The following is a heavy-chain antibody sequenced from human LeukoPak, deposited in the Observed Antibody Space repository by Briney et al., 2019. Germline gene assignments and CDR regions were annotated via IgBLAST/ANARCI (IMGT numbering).Heavy chain of an antibody. CDR2: IYPADSDT. CDR3: ARQSRDGSKTRGYYFDS. J-gene: IGHJ4*02. D-gene: IGHD3-10*01. CDR1: GYIFTNYW. Sequence: GESLKISCQVSGYIFTNYWIGWVRQMPGKGPESRGIIYPADSDTTYSPSFEGQVTISADKSIDTVYLQWSSLKASDTATYYCARQSRDGSKTRGYYFDSWGQGTLVTVSS. V-gene: IGHV5-51*01.